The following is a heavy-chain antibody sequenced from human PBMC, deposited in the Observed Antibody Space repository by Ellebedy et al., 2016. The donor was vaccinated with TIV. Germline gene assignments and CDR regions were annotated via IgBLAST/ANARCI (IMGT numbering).Heavy chain of an antibody. Sequence: GGSLRLSXAASGFTFDDYAMHWVRQAPGKGLEWVSGISWRGYYIGYADSVRGRFTISRDNAKSSLYLQMNSLRIEDTAVYYCTKDLLRGIWGGSGRDYWGQGTLGTVSS. D-gene: IGHD7-27*01. V-gene: IGHV3-9*01. CDR3: TKDLLRGIWGGSGRDY. J-gene: IGHJ4*02. CDR1: GFTFDDYA. CDR2: ISWRGYYI.